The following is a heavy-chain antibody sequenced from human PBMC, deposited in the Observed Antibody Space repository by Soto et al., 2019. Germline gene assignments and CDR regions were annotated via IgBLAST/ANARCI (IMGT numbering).Heavy chain of an antibody. D-gene: IGHD3-22*01. Sequence: EEQLVESGGGLVKPGGSLRLSCAGSGFTFSLAWMNWVRQAPGKGLEWVGRIKSEGSGGTTDYAAPVKGRFTISRDDSINTLYLQINTLKTEDTAFYYCTHSWPDYSDNSVWCPGTMVTVSS. J-gene: IGHJ3*01. CDR1: GFTFSLAW. V-gene: IGHV3-15*07. CDR2: IKSEGSGGTT. CDR3: THSWPDYSDNSV.